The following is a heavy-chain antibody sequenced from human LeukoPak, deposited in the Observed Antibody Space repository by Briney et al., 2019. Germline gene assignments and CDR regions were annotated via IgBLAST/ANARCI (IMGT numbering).Heavy chain of an antibody. Sequence: SETLSLTCAVYGGSFSGYYWSWIRQPPGKGLEWIGEINHSGSTNYNPSLKSRVTISVDTSKNQFSLKLSSVTAADTAVYYCARDRPNVDSSGYYSRHDAFDIWGQGTMVTVSS. CDR3: ARDRPNVDSSGYYSRHDAFDI. D-gene: IGHD3-22*01. CDR1: GGSFSGYY. V-gene: IGHV4-34*01. J-gene: IGHJ3*02. CDR2: INHSGST.